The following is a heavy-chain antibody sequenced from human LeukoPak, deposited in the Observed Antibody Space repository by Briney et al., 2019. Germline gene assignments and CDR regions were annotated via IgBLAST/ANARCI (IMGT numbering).Heavy chain of an antibody. CDR3: ASRTGGSGWYAAIFDY. J-gene: IGHJ4*02. Sequence: PGGSLRLSCAASGFTFSSYAMSWVRQAPGKGLEWVSGISGSDGSTNYADSVKGRFTISRENSKNTLYLQMNSLRAEDTAVYYCASRTGGSGWYAAIFDYWGQGTLVTVSS. V-gene: IGHV3-23*01. CDR2: ISGSDGST. CDR1: GFTFSSYA. D-gene: IGHD6-19*01.